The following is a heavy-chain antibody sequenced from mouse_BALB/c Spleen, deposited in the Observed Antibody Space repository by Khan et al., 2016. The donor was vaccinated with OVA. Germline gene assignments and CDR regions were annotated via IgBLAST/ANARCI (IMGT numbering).Heavy chain of an antibody. CDR1: GSSITSDYA. V-gene: IGHV3-2*02. CDR2: ITYSGST. J-gene: IGHJ2*01. Sequence: VQLKESGPGLVKPSQSLSLTCTVTGSSITSDYAWNWIRQFPGNNLEWMGYITYSGSTSYNPSLKSRISITRDTSKNQFFLQLNSVTTEDTATYYCARNYGYCDYWGQGTTLTVSS. D-gene: IGHD1-1*01. CDR3: ARNYGYCDY.